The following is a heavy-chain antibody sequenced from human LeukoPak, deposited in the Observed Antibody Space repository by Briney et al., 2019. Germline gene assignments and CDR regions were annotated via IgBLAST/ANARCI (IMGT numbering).Heavy chain of an antibody. CDR3: AKDLYDFWSGFMDV. CDR2: IWYDGSSK. J-gene: IGHJ6*03. Sequence: GGPLRLSCAASGFTFSSYGMHWVRQAPGKGLEWVAVIWYDGSSKYYADSVKGRFTISRDNSKNTLYLQMNSLRAEDTAVYYCAKDLYDFWSGFMDVWGKGTTVTVSS. D-gene: IGHD3-3*01. V-gene: IGHV3-33*06. CDR1: GFTFSSYG.